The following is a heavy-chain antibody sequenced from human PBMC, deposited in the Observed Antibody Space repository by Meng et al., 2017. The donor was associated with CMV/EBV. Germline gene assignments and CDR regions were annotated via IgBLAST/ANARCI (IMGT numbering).Heavy chain of an antibody. CDR3: AREAEQWLDDFDY. CDR1: GFTFSSYW. V-gene: IGHV3-7*01. CDR2: IKQDGSEK. J-gene: IGHJ4*02. D-gene: IGHD6-19*01. Sequence: GESLKISCAASGFTFSSYWMSWVRQAPGKGLEWVANIKQDGSEKYYVDSVKGRFTIYRDNAKNSLYLQMNSLRAEDTAVYYCAREAEQWLDDFDYWGQGTLVTVSS.